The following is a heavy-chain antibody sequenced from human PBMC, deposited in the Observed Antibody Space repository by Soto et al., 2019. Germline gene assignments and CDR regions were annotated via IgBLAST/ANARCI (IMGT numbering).Heavy chain of an antibody. Sequence: PSETLSLTCPVSGGSISSGGYYWSWIRQHPGKGLDWIGYIYYSGSTYYNPSLKSRVTISVDTSKNQFSLKLSSVTAADTAVYYCARSEDIVVVVAATGAEYFPHWGQGTLVTVSS. J-gene: IGHJ1*01. V-gene: IGHV4-31*03. D-gene: IGHD2-15*01. CDR2: IYYSGST. CDR3: ARSEDIVVVVAATGAEYFPH. CDR1: GGSISSGGYY.